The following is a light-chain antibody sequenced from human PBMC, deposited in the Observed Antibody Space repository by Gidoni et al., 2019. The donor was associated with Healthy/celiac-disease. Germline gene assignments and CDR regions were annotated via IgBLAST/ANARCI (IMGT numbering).Light chain of an antibody. CDR1: QSISSY. J-gene: IGKJ3*01. V-gene: IGKV1-39*01. Sequence: RITITCRASQSISSYLNWFQQKPGKAPKLLIYVASSLHSGVPSRFSGSGFGTDFTLTISSLQLEDFATYYCQQSFSTPLTFGHGTKVDIK. CDR3: QQSFSTPLT. CDR2: VAS.